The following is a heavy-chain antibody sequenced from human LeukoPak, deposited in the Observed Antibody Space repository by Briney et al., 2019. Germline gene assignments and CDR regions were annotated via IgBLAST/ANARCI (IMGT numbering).Heavy chain of an antibody. J-gene: IGHJ6*03. CDR3: ARGRTWIQLWNPYYYYMDV. V-gene: IGHV4-34*01. D-gene: IGHD5-18*01. CDR1: GGSFSGYY. Sequence: SETLSLTCAVYGGSFSGYYWSWIRQPPGKGLEWIGEINHSGSTNYNPSLKSRVTISVDTSKNQFSLKLSSVTAADTAVYYCARGRTWIQLWNPYYYYMDVWGKGTTVTVSS. CDR2: INHSGST.